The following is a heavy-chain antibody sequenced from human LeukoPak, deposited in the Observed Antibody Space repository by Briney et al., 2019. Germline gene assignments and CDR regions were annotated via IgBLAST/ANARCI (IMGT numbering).Heavy chain of an antibody. D-gene: IGHD4-11*01. CDR1: GFTVSSSY. CDR2: IDGGGST. CDR3: ARRAPTVTYHYYYYMDI. Sequence: GGSLRLSCAASGFTVSSSYMTWVRQAPGKGLQWVSLIDGGGSTYYADSVKGRFTISRDTSKNTLYLQMNSLRAEDTAVYYCARRAPTVTYHYYYYMDIWGKGTTVTVSS. V-gene: IGHV3-53*01. J-gene: IGHJ6*03.